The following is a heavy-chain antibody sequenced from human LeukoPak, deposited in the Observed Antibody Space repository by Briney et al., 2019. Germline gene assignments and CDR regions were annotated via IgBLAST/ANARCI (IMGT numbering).Heavy chain of an antibody. CDR1: GFTFSGQY. J-gene: IGHJ4*02. Sequence: GGSLRLSCVGSGFTFSGQYMSWVRQAPGKGLEWVSTISGSGGSTYYADSVKGRFTISRDNSKNTLYVQMNSLRADDTAVYCCAKGAATVTSRFDYWGQGTLVTVSS. CDR3: AKGAATVTSRFDY. CDR2: ISGSGGST. V-gene: IGHV3-23*01. D-gene: IGHD4-17*01.